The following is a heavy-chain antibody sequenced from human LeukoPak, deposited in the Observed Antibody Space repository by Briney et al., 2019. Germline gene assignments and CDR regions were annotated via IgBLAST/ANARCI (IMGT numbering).Heavy chain of an antibody. D-gene: IGHD3-22*01. V-gene: IGHV4-59*01. CDR2: IYYSGST. J-gene: IGHJ2*01. CDR1: GGSISSYY. Sequence: SETLSLTCTVSGGSISSYYWSWIRQPPGKGLEWIGYIYYSGSTNYTPSLKSRVTISVDTSKNQFSLKLSSVTAADTAVYYCARALAYDSSGYYYWYFDLWGRGTLVTVSS. CDR3: ARALAYDSSGYYYWYFDL.